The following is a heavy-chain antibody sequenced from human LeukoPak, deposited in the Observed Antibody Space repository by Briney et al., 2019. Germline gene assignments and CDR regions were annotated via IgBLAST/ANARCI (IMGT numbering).Heavy chain of an antibody. CDR2: ISWNSGSI. CDR1: GFTFDDYA. J-gene: IGHJ4*02. V-gene: IGHV3-9*01. D-gene: IGHD3-10*01. CDR3: AKDMRGSGSLGDY. Sequence: GRSLRLSCAASGFTFDDYAMHWVRQAPGKGLEWVSGISWNSGSIGYADSVKGRFTISRDNAKNSLYLQMNSLRAEDTALYYCAKDMRGSGSLGDYWGQGTLVTVPS.